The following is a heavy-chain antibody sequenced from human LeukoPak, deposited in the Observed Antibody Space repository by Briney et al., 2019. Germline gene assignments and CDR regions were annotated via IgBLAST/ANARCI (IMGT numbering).Heavy chain of an antibody. D-gene: IGHD6-13*01. Sequence: GGSLRLSCAASGFTFSSYGMHWVRQASGKRQEWVAVIWYDGSNKYYADSVKGRFTISRDNSKNTLYLQMDSLRAEDTAVYYCARGGSSWQIDYWGQGTLVTVSS. V-gene: IGHV3-33*01. CDR1: GFTFSSYG. J-gene: IGHJ4*02. CDR3: ARGGSSWQIDY. CDR2: IWYDGSNK.